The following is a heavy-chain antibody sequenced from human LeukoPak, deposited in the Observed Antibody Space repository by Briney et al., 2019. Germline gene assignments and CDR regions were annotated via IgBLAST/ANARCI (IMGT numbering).Heavy chain of an antibody. J-gene: IGHJ4*02. Sequence: PGGSLRLSCAASGFTFSSYAMSWVRQAPGKGLEWVSAISGSGGSTYYADSVKGRFTISRDNSKNTLYLQMNSLRAEDTAAYYCAKGTYDSRGHFDYWGQGTLVSVSS. V-gene: IGHV3-23*01. CDR3: AKGTYDSRGHFDY. CDR1: GFTFSSYA. CDR2: ISGSGGST. D-gene: IGHD3-22*01.